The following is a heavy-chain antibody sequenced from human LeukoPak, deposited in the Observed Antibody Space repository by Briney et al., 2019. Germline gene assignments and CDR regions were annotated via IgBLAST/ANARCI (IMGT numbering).Heavy chain of an antibody. V-gene: IGHV3-30*03. Sequence: GGSLRLSCAASGFTFSSYGMHWVRQAPGKGLEWVAVISYDGSNKHYADSVKGRFTISRDNSKNTLYLQMNSLRAEDTAVYYCTYSSSSVDYWGQGTLVTVSS. CDR2: ISYDGSNK. D-gene: IGHD6-6*01. CDR1: GFTFSSYG. J-gene: IGHJ4*02. CDR3: TYSSSSVDY.